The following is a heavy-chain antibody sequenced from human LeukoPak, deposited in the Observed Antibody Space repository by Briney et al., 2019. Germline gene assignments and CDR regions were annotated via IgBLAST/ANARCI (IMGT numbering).Heavy chain of an antibody. Sequence: SETLSLTCAVYGESFSGYYWSWIRQSPGKGLEWIGEISHSGSASYNPSLKSRVIISADTSKNQFSLSLRSVTAADTAVYYCARGVRTGTTSEDWFDPWGQGTLVTVSS. J-gene: IGHJ5*02. CDR3: ARGVRTGTTSEDWFDP. CDR1: GESFSGYY. D-gene: IGHD1-7*01. CDR2: ISHSGSA. V-gene: IGHV4-34*01.